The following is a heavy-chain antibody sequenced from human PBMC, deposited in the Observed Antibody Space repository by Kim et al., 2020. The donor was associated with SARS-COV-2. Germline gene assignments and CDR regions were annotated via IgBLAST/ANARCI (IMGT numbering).Heavy chain of an antibody. D-gene: IGHD1-1*01. CDR3: ATRHATTREYYFDF. Sequence: SVKVSCKVSGGTFNNFAVSWVRQAPGQGLEWMGGIIPFYNRANVAQKFQGRVSMTANEVMSTGYMEVISLTFGDTAVYYCATRHATTREYYFDFGGQGTLLTVSS. V-gene: IGHV1-69*13. J-gene: IGHJ4*02. CDR1: GGTFNNFA. CDR2: IIPFYNRA.